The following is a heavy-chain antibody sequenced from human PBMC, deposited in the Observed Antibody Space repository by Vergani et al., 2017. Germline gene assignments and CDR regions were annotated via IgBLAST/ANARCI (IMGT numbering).Heavy chain of an antibody. D-gene: IGHD4-23*01. Sequence: QVQLVQSGAEVKKPVASVKVSCKASGYTFNGYYMHWVRQAPGQGLEWMGWINPNSGGTNYAQKFQGRVTMTRDTSISTAYMELSRLRSDDTAVYYCVRVYMTTVVTPEAWYCYGMDVWGQGTTVTVSS. CDR3: VRVYMTTVVTPEAWYCYGMDV. J-gene: IGHJ6*02. V-gene: IGHV1-2*02. CDR1: GYTFNGYY. CDR2: INPNSGGT.